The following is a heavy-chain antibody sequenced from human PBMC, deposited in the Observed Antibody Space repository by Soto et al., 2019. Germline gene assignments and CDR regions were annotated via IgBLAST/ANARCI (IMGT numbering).Heavy chain of an antibody. CDR3: ARGMRFLEWLKDYYYYYYRDV. J-gene: IGHJ6*03. CDR2: IYYSGST. D-gene: IGHD3-3*01. CDR1: GGSISSYY. Sequence: PSETLSLTCTVSGGSISSYYWSWIRQPPGKGLEWIGYIYYSGSTNYNPSLKSRVTISVDTSKNQFSLKLSSVTAADTAVHYCARGMRFLEWLKDYYYYYYRDVGGKGTTVTVP. V-gene: IGHV4-59*01.